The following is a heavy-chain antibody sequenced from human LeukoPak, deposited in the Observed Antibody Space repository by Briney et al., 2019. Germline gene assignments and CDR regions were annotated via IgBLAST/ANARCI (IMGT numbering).Heavy chain of an antibody. CDR3: ARVGHCSGGACYSTGSYYFYGMDV. D-gene: IGHD2-15*01. V-gene: IGHV4-59*01. CDR1: GGSISSYY. J-gene: IGHJ6*02. CDR2: INYSGRT. Sequence: SETLSLTCTVSGGSISSYYWSWIRQPPGKGLEWIGYINYSGRTNYNPSLKSGVTISEDTSKNHFSLKVSSVTTADTAVYYCARVGHCSGGACYSTGSYYFYGMDVWGQGTTVTVSS.